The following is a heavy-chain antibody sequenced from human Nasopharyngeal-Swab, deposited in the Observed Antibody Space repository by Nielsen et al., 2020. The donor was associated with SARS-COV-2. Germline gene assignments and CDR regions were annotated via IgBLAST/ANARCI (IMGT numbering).Heavy chain of an antibody. J-gene: IGHJ6*02. CDR1: GFTFSSYA. CDR2: ISGSGGST. V-gene: IGHV3-23*01. Sequence: GESLKISCAASGFTFSSYAMSWVRQAPGKGLEWVSAISGSGGSTYYADSVKGRLTISRDNSKNTLYLQMNSLRAEDTAVYYCARKNYYDSSGYYLVHLYYYYYGMDVWGQGTTVTVSS. D-gene: IGHD3-22*01. CDR3: ARKNYYDSSGYYLVHLYYYYYGMDV.